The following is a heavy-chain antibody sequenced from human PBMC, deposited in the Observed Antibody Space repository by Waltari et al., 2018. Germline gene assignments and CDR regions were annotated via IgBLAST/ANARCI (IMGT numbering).Heavy chain of an antibody. CDR3: VKSPGYSADSSYFDS. CDR1: QFPFRRYA. CDR2: LSASGATT. J-gene: IGHJ4*02. V-gene: IGHV3-23*01. Sequence: DVDLFESVGDLVHPGGSLRISCRVSQFPFRRYALGGVRQAPGKGLEWVSVLSASGATTYYADSVKGRFTISRDNSKDTLYLQMSNLRVEDTAIYFCVKSPGYSADSSYFDSWGRGTQVSVST. D-gene: IGHD5-18*01.